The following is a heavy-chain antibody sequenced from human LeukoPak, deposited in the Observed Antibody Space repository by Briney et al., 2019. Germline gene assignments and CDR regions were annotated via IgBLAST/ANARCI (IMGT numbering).Heavy chain of an antibody. J-gene: IGHJ6*02. Sequence: SVKVSCKASGYTFTSCYMHWVRQAPGQGLEWMGRIIPILGIANYAQKFQGRVTITADKSTSTAYMELSSLRSEDTAVYYCARDGGGTIFGVVISYYYYGMDVWGQGTTVTVSS. CDR3: ARDGGGTIFGVVISYYYYGMDV. V-gene: IGHV1-69*04. CDR2: IIPILGIA. CDR1: GYTFTSCY. D-gene: IGHD3-3*01.